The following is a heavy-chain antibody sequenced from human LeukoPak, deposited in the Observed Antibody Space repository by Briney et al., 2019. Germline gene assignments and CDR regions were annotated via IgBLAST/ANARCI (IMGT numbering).Heavy chain of an antibody. Sequence: SETLSLTCTVSGGSISSYYWSWIRQPAGKGLEWIGRIYTSGSTNYNPSLKSRVTMSVDTSKNQFSLKLSSVTAADTAVYYCARDGDYSSSWYEYYYYGMDVWGQGTTVTVSS. D-gene: IGHD6-13*01. V-gene: IGHV4-4*07. J-gene: IGHJ6*02. CDR1: GGSISSYY. CDR2: IYTSGST. CDR3: ARDGDYSSSWYEYYYYGMDV.